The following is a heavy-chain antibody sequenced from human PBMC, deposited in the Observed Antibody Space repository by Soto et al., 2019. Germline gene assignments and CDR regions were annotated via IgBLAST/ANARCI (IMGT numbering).Heavy chain of an antibody. J-gene: IGHJ4*02. CDR3: ARDRAYCGGDCHNFDY. D-gene: IGHD2-21*02. Sequence: ASVKVSCKASVGTFSSYAISWVRQAPGQGLEWMGGIIPIFGTANYAQKFQGRVTITADESTSTAYMELSSLRSEDTAVYYCARDRAYCGGDCHNFDYWGQGTLVTVS. V-gene: IGHV1-69*13. CDR1: VGTFSSYA. CDR2: IIPIFGTA.